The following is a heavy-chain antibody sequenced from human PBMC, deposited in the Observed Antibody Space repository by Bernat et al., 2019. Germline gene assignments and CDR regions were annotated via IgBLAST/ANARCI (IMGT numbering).Heavy chain of an antibody. D-gene: IGHD3-3*01. CDR3: ARADYDFWEGMDF. V-gene: IGHV3-48*01. J-gene: IGHJ6*02. Sequence: EVQLVESGGGLVQPGGSLRLSCAVSGFTLSRDSMNWVRQAPGKGLEWVSYITSSSRILYYADSVRGRFTISRDKAKNSLYLQMNGLRAGDTAVYYCARADYDFWEGMDFWGQGTTVTVSS. CDR1: GFTLSRDS. CDR2: ITSSSRIL.